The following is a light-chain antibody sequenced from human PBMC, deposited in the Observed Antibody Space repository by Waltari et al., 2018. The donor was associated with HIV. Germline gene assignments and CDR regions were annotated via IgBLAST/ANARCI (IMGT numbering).Light chain of an antibody. CDR2: RNN. V-gene: IGLV1-47*01. CDR3: AACDDSLSGQV. J-gene: IGLJ1*01. CDR1: SSNIGSNY. Sequence: QSVLTQPPSASGTPGQRVTISCSGSSSNIGSNYVYWYQQLPGTTPKRLIYRNNQRPSGVPDRISGSKSATSASLAISGLRSEDEADFSCAACDDSLSGQVFGPGTKVTVL.